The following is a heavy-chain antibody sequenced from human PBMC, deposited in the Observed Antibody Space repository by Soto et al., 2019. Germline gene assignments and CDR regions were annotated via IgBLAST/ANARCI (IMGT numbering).Heavy chain of an antibody. J-gene: IGHJ6*02. D-gene: IGHD5-18*01. CDR1: GSIFTGYG. V-gene: IGHV3-33*06. Sequence: GGSLRLSCAASGSIFTGYGMHWVRQAPGKGLEWVSAISVDGSNTYYADSVKGRFTISRDNSKNTLYLQMNSLRAEDTAVYYCAKCEAQLWLLSRPYYYYGMDVWGQGTTVTVSS. CDR2: ISVDGSNT. CDR3: AKCEAQLWLLSRPYYYYGMDV.